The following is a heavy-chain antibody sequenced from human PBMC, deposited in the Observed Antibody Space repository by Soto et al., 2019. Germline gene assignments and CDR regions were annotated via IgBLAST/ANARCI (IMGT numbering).Heavy chain of an antibody. CDR3: AKDRGEEGLKFLEWFGGMDV. J-gene: IGHJ6*02. V-gene: IGHV3-74*01. D-gene: IGHD3-3*01. Sequence: PGGSLRLSCAASGFTFSSYRMNWVRQAPGKGLGWVSHIESDGTTSYADSVEGRFTVSRDDAKNTFYLQMNSLRAKDTAVYYCAKDRGEEGLKFLEWFGGMDVWGHGTTVTVSS. CDR2: IESDGTT. CDR1: GFTFSSYR.